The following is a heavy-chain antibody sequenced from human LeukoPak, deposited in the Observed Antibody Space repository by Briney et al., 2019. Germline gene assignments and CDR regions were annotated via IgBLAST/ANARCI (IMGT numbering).Heavy chain of an antibody. D-gene: IGHD2-2*01. J-gene: IGHJ4*02. V-gene: IGHV1-69*06. Sequence: SVKVSCKASGGTFSSYAISWVRQAPGQGLEWMGEIIPIFGAANYTQKLKGRVTITADRSTSTAYMELSSLRSEDTAVYYCASRLVYQLLYRGFGSWGQGTLVTVSS. CDR1: GGTFSSYA. CDR3: ASRLVYQLLYRGFGS. CDR2: IIPIFGAA.